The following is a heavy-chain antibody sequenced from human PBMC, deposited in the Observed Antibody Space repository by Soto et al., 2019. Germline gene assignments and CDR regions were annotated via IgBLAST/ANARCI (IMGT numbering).Heavy chain of an antibody. CDR2: ISSSSSYI. V-gene: IGHV3-21*01. D-gene: IGHD1-26*01. J-gene: IGHJ4*02. CDR3: ARDHLVGATGFDY. CDR1: GFTFSSYA. Sequence: PGGSLRLSCAASGFTFSSYAMSWVRQAPGKGLEWVSSISSSSSYIYYADSVKGRFTISRDNAKNSLYLQMNSLRAEDTAVYYCARDHLVGATGFDYWGQGTLVTVSS.